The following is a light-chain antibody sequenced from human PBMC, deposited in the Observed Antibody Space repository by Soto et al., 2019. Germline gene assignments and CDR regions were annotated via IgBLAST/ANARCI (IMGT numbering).Light chain of an antibody. V-gene: IGLV2-14*01. J-gene: IGLJ1*01. CDR1: SSDVGGYNY. Sequence: QSVLTQPRSVSGSPGQSVTISCTGTSSDVGGYNYVSWYQQHPGKAPKLMIYEVSNRPSGVSNRFSGSKSGNTASLIISGLQAEDEEDYYCSSYTSSSTPAVFGTGTKLTVL. CDR3: SSYTSSSTPAV. CDR2: EVS.